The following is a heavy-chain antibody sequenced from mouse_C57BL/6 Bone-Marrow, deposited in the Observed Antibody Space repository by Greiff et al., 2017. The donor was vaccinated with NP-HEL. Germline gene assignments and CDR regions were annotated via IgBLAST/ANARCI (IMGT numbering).Heavy chain of an antibody. CDR2: IYPGGGYT. CDR1: GYTFTNYW. V-gene: IGHV1-63*01. J-gene: IGHJ4*01. CDR3: ARRNYRSAMDY. Sequence: VQLQQSGAELVRPGTSVKMSCKASGYTFTNYWIGWAKQRPGHGLEWIGDIYPGGGYTNYNEKFKGKATLTADESSSTAYMQFSSLTSEDSAIYYCARRNYRSAMDYWGQGTSVTVSS. D-gene: IGHD2-14*01.